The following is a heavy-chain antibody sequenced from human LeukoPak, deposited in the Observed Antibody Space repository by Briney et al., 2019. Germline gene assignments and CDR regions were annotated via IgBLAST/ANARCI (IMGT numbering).Heavy chain of an antibody. J-gene: IGHJ6*03. CDR1: GFTFSSFA. CDR2: ISGSGYYT. V-gene: IGHV3-23*01. Sequence: GGSLRLSCEASGFTFSSFAMSWVRQAPGEGLEWLSGISGSGYYTYYAGSVKGRFTISRDNSKSTLYIEMSSLRVEDTAVYYCVKDGSWGDYQFYFYMDVWGKGTTVTVSS. CDR3: VKDGSWGDYQFYFYMDV. D-gene: IGHD2-2*01.